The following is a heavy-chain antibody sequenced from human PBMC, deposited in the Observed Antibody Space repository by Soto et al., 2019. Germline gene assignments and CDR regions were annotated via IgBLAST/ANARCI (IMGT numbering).Heavy chain of an antibody. CDR1: GYRFASYW. CDR2: IYPGDSDT. CDR3: ARHRQNSRSNWFDP. Sequence: GESLRIWYKGSGYRFASYWVGWVRQMPGKGLEWMGIIYPGDSDTRYSPSFQGQVTISADKSISTAYLQWSSLKASDTAMYYCARHRQNSRSNWFDPWGQGTLVTVSS. J-gene: IGHJ5*02. D-gene: IGHD6-13*01. V-gene: IGHV5-51*01.